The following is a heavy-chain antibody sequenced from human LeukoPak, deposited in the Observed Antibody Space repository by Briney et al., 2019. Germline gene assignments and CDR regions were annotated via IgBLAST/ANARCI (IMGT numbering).Heavy chain of an antibody. J-gene: IGHJ4*02. CDR1: GYTFISYG. V-gene: IGHV1-18*01. CDR2: ISAYNGNT. D-gene: IGHD1-26*01. Sequence: GASVKVSCKASGYTFISYGITWVRQAPGQGLEWMGWISAYNGNTNYAQKFQGRVTMTTDTHTSTAYMELRSLRSDDTAVYYCARDMDSGPDFFDYWGLGTLVTVSS. CDR3: ARDMDSGPDFFDY.